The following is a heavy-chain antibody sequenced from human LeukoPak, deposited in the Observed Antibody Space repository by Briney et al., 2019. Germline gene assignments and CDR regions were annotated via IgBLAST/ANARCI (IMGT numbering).Heavy chain of an antibody. CDR3: VTRRDGYTYFDY. V-gene: IGHV4-39*01. Sequence: SETLSLTCTVSGGSISSSNYCWGWIRQPPGKGLEWIGNIYDSGNTYYIPSLKSRLTMSVDTSKNQFSLKLSSVTAADTAVYYCVTRRDGYTYFDYWGQGTLVTVSS. CDR2: IYDSGNT. D-gene: IGHD5-24*01. CDR1: GGSISSSNYC. J-gene: IGHJ4*02.